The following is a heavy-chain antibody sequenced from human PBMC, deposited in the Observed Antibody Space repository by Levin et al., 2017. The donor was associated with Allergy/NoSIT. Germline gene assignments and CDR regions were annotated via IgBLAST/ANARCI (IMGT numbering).Heavy chain of an antibody. Sequence: GESLKISCAASGFSVSTHYMTWVRQGPGKGLECVSVIYDDGSTYYADSVRGRFTISRDNSKNTPFLQMNSLRDDDTAVDYCTTGHYSGVCQWGQGTLVTVSS. CDR3: TTGHYSGVCQ. CDR1: GFSVSTHY. D-gene: IGHD2-21*01. V-gene: IGHV3-53*01. CDR2: IYDDGST. J-gene: IGHJ4*02.